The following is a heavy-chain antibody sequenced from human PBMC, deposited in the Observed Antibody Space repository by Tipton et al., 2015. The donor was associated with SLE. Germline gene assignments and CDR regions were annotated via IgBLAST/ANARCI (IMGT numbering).Heavy chain of an antibody. CDR3: ALVAAVGRIDY. V-gene: IGHV4-4*07. J-gene: IGHJ4*01. CDR1: GLSINNYS. D-gene: IGHD6-13*01. Sequence: TLSLTCTVSGLSINNYSWTWIRQSAGKGLEWIGRIYTSGYTNYNPSLTSRVTMSVDTSKNQFFLRLTSVTAADTAVYYCALVAAVGRIDYWGHGTLVTVSP. CDR2: IYTSGYT.